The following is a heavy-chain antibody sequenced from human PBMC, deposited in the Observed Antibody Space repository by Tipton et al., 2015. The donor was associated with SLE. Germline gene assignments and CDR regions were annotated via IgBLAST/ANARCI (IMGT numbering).Heavy chain of an antibody. Sequence: TLSLTCTVSGGSITNHSWNWIRQPPGKGLEWIGYIHYSGTTHDKPSLKSRVTMSVDMSKNQFSLRLTSVTAADTAVYYCAASTSSYFYYGLDVWGQGTTVTVSS. D-gene: IGHD6-6*01. J-gene: IGHJ6*02. V-gene: IGHV4-59*11. CDR2: IHYSGTT. CDR3: AASTSSYFYYGLDV. CDR1: GGSITNHS.